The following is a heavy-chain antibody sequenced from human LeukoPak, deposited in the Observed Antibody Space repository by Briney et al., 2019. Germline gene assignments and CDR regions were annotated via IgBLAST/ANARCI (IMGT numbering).Heavy chain of an antibody. V-gene: IGHV3-30*02. CDR3: AKPIAQQLIQNAFDS. J-gene: IGHJ3*02. Sequence: PGRSLRLSCAASGFTLDTYGIHWVRQAPGKGLEWVAFLQYDGRNTYYADSVKGRFTVSRDSSRNTLYLQMNDLRTEDTAVYFCAKPIAQQLIQNAFDSWGHGTMVSVSS. CDR2: LQYDGRNT. D-gene: IGHD6-13*01. CDR1: GFTLDTYG.